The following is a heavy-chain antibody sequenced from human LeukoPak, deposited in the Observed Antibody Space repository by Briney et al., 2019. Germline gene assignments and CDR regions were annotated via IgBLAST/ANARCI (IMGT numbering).Heavy chain of an antibody. Sequence: PGGSLRLSCAASRFIFSSYGMHWVRQAPGKGLEWVAFIRYDGSNKYYADSVKGRFTISRDNSKNTLYLQMNSLRAEDTAVFYCAKDRSGSYSQGLDYWGQGTLVTVSS. CDR1: RFIFSSYG. D-gene: IGHD1-26*01. CDR3: AKDRSGSYSQGLDY. J-gene: IGHJ4*02. CDR2: IRYDGSNK. V-gene: IGHV3-30*02.